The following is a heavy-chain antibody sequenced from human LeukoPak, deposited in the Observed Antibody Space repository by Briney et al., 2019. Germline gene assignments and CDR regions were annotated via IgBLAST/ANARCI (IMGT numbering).Heavy chain of an antibody. Sequence: PSETLSLTCTVSGGSISGSSYYWAWIRQPPGKGRESIVSIHKSGNTYYTASLKSRATISVDTSKNQFSLKLTSATATDTAVYYCARLVTAATGNCFDPWGQGTLVTVSS. V-gene: IGHV4-39*01. CDR2: IHKSGNT. J-gene: IGHJ5*02. D-gene: IGHD1-7*01. CDR1: GGSISGSSYY. CDR3: ARLVTAATGNCFDP.